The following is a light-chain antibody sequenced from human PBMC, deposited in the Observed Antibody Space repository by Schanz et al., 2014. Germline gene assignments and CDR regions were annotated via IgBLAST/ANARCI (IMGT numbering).Light chain of an antibody. CDR1: QSISSSY. V-gene: IGKV3-20*01. J-gene: IGKJ4*01. Sequence: EIVLTQSPGTLSLSPGERATLSCRASQSISSSYLAWYQQKPGQAPRLLIHGASSRATGIPDRFSGSGAGTDFTLTISRLEPEDFAVYYCQHYDSPPLTFGGGTKVEIK. CDR2: GAS. CDR3: QHYDSPPLT.